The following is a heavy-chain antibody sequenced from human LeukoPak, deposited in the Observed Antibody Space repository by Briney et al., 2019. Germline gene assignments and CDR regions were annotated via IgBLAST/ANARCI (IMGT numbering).Heavy chain of an antibody. J-gene: IGHJ4*02. V-gene: IGHV3-15*01. CDR2: IKSKTNGGTT. CDR3: NTDLVGATLFDY. CDR1: GFTFSYDW. D-gene: IGHD1-26*01. Sequence: GGSLRLSCAASGFTFSYDWMSWVRQAPGQGLEWVGRIKSKTNGGTTDYAEPVKGRFTISRDDSKNTMYLQMNSLKIEDTDVYYCNTDLVGATLFDYWGQGTLVTVSS.